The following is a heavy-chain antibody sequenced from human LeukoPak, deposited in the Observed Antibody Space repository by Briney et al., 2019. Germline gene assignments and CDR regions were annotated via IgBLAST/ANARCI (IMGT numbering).Heavy chain of an antibody. CDR3: AKDVVGQQWVENY. CDR1: GFTFSSYG. J-gene: IGHJ4*02. V-gene: IGHV3-23*01. CDR2: ISGSGGST. Sequence: PGGTLRLSCAASGFTFSSYGMSWVRQAPGKGLEWVSAISGSGGSTYYADSVKGRFTISRDNSKNTLYLQMNSLRDDDTAVYYCAKDVVGQQWVENYWGQGTLVTVSS. D-gene: IGHD2-2*01.